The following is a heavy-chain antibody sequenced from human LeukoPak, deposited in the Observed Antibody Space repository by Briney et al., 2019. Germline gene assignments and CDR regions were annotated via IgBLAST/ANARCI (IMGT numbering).Heavy chain of an antibody. J-gene: IGHJ4*02. D-gene: IGHD6-19*01. Sequence: GGSLRLSCAASGFTFSSHGMNWVRQAPGKGLEWVSGITGGGTTYYADSVKGRVTISRDNSKNTLYLQMNSLRAEDTAVYYCAKDRHWLALDDWGQGTLVTVSS. CDR2: ITGGGTT. CDR1: GFTFSSHG. CDR3: AKDRHWLALDD. V-gene: IGHV3-23*01.